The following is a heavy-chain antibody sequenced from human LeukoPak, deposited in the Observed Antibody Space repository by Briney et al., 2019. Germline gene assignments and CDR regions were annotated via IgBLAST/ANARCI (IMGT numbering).Heavy chain of an antibody. D-gene: IGHD6-19*01. V-gene: IGHV3-33*01. CDR2: IWYDGSNK. J-gene: IGHJ4*02. Sequence: PGRSLRLSCAASGFTFSGYGMHWVRQAPGKGLEWVAVIWYDGSNKYYADSVKGRFTISRDNSKNTLYLQMNSLRAEDTAVYYCARDSSGLFDYWGQGTLVTVSS. CDR1: GFTFSGYG. CDR3: ARDSSGLFDY.